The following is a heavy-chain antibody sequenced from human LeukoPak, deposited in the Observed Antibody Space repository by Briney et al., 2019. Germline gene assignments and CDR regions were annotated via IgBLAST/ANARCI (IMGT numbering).Heavy chain of an antibody. V-gene: IGHV4-30-2*01. CDR2: IYHSGST. Sequence: SQTLSLTCAVSGGSISSGGYSWSWIRQPPGQGLEWIGYIYHSGSTYYNPSLKSRVTISVDRSKNQFSLKLSSVTAADTAVYYCARDRDSSGYRAFDIWGQGTMVTVSS. CDR3: ARDRDSSGYRAFDI. D-gene: IGHD3-22*01. J-gene: IGHJ3*02. CDR1: GGSISSGGYS.